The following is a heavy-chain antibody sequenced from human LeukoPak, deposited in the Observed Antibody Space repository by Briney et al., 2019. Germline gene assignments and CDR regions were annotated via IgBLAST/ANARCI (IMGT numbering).Heavy chain of an antibody. CDR3: ARRDDNSAYDY. V-gene: IGHV3-64D*09. D-gene: IGHD5-24*01. Sequence: GGSLRLSRSASGFTFSYYIMHWVRQAPGQGLETVSAITGNGDIPYYGDSVKGRFTISRDNSKNTLYLQMSSLRTEDTAMYYCARRDDNSAYDYWGQGTLVTVSS. CDR1: GFTFSYYI. J-gene: IGHJ4*02. CDR2: ITGNGDIP.